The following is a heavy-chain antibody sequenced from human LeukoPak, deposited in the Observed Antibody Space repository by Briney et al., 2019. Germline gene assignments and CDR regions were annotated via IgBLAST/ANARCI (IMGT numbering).Heavy chain of an antibody. J-gene: IGHJ4*02. CDR2: ISAYNGNT. CDR3: ARSSQNVDTAMVADY. D-gene: IGHD5-18*01. V-gene: IGHV1-18*01. CDR1: GYIFTSYG. Sequence: VASVKVSCKASGYIFTSYGISWVRQAPGQGLEWMGWISAYNGNTNYAQKLQGRVTMTTDTSTSTAYMELRSLRSDDTAVYYCARSSQNVDTAMVADYWGQGTLVTVSS.